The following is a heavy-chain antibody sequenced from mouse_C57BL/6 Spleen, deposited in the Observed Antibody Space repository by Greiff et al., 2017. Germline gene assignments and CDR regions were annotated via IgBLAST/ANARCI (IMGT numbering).Heavy chain of an antibody. CDR2: IDPSDSYT. V-gene: IGHV1-59*01. CDR3: AREEDYGSREGY. Sequence: QVHVKQPGAELVRPGTSVKLSCKASGYTFTSYWMHWVKQRPGQGLEWIGVIDPSDSYTNYNQKFKGKATLTVDTSSSTAYMQLSSLTSEDSAVYYCAREEDYGSREGYWGQGTTLTVSS. J-gene: IGHJ2*01. D-gene: IGHD1-1*01. CDR1: GYTFTSYW.